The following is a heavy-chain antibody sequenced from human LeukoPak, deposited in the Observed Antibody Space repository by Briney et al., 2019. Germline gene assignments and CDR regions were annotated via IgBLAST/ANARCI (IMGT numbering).Heavy chain of an antibody. CDR2: ISSSSSYI. V-gene: IGHV3-21*01. Sequence: GGALRLSCAASVCTFSSYSMNWVRQAGWRGRDGVSSISSSSSYIYYADSVKARFTISRDNAKNSLYLQMNSLRAEDTAVYYCARGWFGESHGMDVWGQGTTVTVSS. CDR3: ARGWFGESHGMDV. CDR1: VCTFSSYS. J-gene: IGHJ6*02. D-gene: IGHD3-10*01.